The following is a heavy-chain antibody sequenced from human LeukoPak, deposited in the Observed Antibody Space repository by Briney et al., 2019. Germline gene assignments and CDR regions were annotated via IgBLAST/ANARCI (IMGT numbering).Heavy chain of an antibody. J-gene: IGHJ6*02. CDR1: GGTFSSYA. CDR3: ATDPYSGYDYYYYGMDV. Sequence: SVKVSCKASGGTFSSYAISWVRQAPGQGLEWMGRIIPILGIANYAQKFQGRVTITADKSTSTAYMELSSLRSEDTAVYYCATDPYSGYDYYYYGMDVWGQGTTVTVSS. V-gene: IGHV1-69*04. CDR2: IIPILGIA. D-gene: IGHD5-12*01.